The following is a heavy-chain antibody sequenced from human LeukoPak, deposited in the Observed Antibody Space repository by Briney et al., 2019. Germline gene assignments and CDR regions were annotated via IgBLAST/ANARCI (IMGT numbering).Heavy chain of an antibody. CDR3: ARVMVYGGYYYYGMDV. V-gene: IGHV4-59*01. D-gene: IGHD2-8*01. CDR1: GGSISSYY. J-gene: IGHJ6*02. Sequence: SETLSLTCTVSGGSISSYYWSWIRQPPGKGLEWIGYIYYSGSTNYNPSLKSRVTISVDTSKNQFSLKLSSVTAADTAVYYCARVMVYGGYYYYGMDVWGQGTMVTVSS. CDR2: IYYSGST.